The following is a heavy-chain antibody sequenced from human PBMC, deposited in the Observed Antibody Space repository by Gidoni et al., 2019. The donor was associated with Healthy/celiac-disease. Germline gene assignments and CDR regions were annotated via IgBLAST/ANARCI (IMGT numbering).Heavy chain of an antibody. D-gene: IGHD1-26*01. Sequence: QVTLRESGPALVKPTQTLTLTCTFSGFSLSTSGMCVSWIRQPPGQALEWLARIDWDDDKYLSTSLKTRLTISKDTSKNQVVLTMTNMDPVDTATYYCARISIVGTREGYDAFDIWGQGTMVTVSS. CDR1: GFSLSTSGMC. CDR2: IDWDDDK. J-gene: IGHJ3*02. CDR3: ARISIVGTREGYDAFDI. V-gene: IGHV2-70*15.